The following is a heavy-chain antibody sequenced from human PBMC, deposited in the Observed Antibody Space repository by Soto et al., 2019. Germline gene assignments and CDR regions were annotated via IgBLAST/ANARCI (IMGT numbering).Heavy chain of an antibody. V-gene: IGHV1-18*01. CDR2: IRAYNDHT. CDR1: GYTLTTYG. CDR3: ARGTYFDY. Sequence: QVQLVQSGAEVKKPGASVKVSCKAAGYTLTTYGVSWVRQAPGQGLEWVGWIRAYNDHTNYAQKFQGRVTMTTDKSPSTAYMELRSLRSDDTAVYYCARGTYFDYWGQGTLVTVSS. D-gene: IGHD1-1*01. J-gene: IGHJ4*02.